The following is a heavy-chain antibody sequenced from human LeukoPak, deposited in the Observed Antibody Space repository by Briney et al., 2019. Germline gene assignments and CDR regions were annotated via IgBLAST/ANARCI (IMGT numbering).Heavy chain of an antibody. CDR1: GGSFSGYY. CDR3: ARSKAAADGLFDY. D-gene: IGHD6-13*01. V-gene: IGHV4-34*01. CDR2: INHSGST. Sequence: SETLSLTCAVYGGSFSGYYWSWIRQPPGKGLEWIGEINHSGSTNYNPSLKSRVTISVDTSKNQFSLKLSSVTAAGTAVYYCARSKAAADGLFDYWGQGTLVTVSS. J-gene: IGHJ4*02.